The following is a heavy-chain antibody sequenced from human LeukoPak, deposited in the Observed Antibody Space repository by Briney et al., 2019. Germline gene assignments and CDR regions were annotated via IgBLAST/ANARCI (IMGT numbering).Heavy chain of an antibody. CDR3: ARELLKLYYYYGMDV. Sequence: PGGSLRLSCAASGFTFSSYSMNWVRQAPGKGLEWVSSISTSSSYIYYADSVKGRFTISRDNAKNSLYLQMNSLRAEDTAVYYCARELLKLYYYYGMDVWGQGTTVTVSS. CDR2: ISTSSSYI. J-gene: IGHJ6*02. D-gene: IGHD1-1*01. V-gene: IGHV3-21*01. CDR1: GFTFSSYS.